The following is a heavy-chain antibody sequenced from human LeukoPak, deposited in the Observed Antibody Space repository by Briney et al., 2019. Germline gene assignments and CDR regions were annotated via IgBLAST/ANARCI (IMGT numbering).Heavy chain of an antibody. Sequence: SETLSLTCTVSGGSISSSSYYWGWIRQPPGKGLEWIGSIYYSGSTYYNPSLKSRVTISVDTSKNQFSLKLSSVTAADTAVYYCARDLPTVVSTIDAFDIWGQGTMVTVSS. CDR1: GGSISSSSYY. CDR3: ARDLPTVVSTIDAFDI. CDR2: IYYSGST. D-gene: IGHD4-23*01. J-gene: IGHJ3*02. V-gene: IGHV4-39*07.